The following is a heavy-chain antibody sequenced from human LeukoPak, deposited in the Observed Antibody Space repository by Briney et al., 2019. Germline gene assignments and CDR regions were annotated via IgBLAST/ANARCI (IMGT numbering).Heavy chain of an antibody. CDR1: GFTFSNYW. CDR3: ARGDTSTWYWYFDL. V-gene: IGHV3-74*01. CDR2: INSDEIST. Sequence: PGGSLRLSCAASGFTFSNYWMHWVRQAPGKGLVWVSRINSDEISTTYADSLKGRFTISRDNAKNTLYLQMNSLRAEDTAVYYCARGDTSTWYWYFDLWGRGTLVTVSS. J-gene: IGHJ2*01. D-gene: IGHD6-13*01.